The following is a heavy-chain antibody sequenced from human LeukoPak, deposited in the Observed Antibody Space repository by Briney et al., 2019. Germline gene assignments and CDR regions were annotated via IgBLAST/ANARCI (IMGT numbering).Heavy chain of an antibody. D-gene: IGHD6-6*01. CDR2: ISGSGDGT. CDR3: ARESGSSSVSDAFDI. V-gene: IGHV3-23*01. J-gene: IGHJ3*02. CDR1: GFTFSNYA. Sequence: GGSLRLSCAASGFTFSNYAMSWVRQAPGKGLEGVSSISGSGDGTFYADSVKGRFTISRDNAKNSLYLQMNSLRAEDTAVYYCARESGSSSVSDAFDIWGQGTMVTVSS.